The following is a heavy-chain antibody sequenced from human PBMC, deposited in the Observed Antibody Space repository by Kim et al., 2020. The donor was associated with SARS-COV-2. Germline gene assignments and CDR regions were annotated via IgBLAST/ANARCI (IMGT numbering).Heavy chain of an antibody. CDR3: ARDRAGYYGSGSYRY. D-gene: IGHD3-10*01. V-gene: IGHV1-3*01. J-gene: IGHJ4*02. Sequence: KFKGRVTMTKDTSASTAYMELSSLRSEDTAVYYCARDRAGYYGSGSYRYWGQGTLVTVSS.